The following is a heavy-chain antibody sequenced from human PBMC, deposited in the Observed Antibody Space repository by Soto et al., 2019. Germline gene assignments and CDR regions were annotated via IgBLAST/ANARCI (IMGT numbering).Heavy chain of an antibody. Sequence: SETLSLTCTVSGGSISSGGYYWNWIRQHPGKGLEWIGYIYYSGSTYYNPSLKSRVTISVDTSKNQFSLKLSSVTAADTAVYYCARVAHYYDSSGYYYFWDYFDYWGQGTLVTVSS. CDR2: IYYSGST. CDR3: ARVAHYYDSSGYYYFWDYFDY. D-gene: IGHD3-22*01. V-gene: IGHV4-31*03. CDR1: GGSISSGGYY. J-gene: IGHJ4*02.